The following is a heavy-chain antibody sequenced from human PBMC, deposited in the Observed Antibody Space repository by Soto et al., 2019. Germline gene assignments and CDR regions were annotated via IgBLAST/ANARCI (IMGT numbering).Heavy chain of an antibody. CDR3: AREDFGSCSSTTCLNWFDP. CDR2: IYHSGSP. J-gene: IGHJ5*02. V-gene: IGHV4-59*01. D-gene: IGHD2-2*01. CDR1: GASITSYY. Sequence: QVLLQESGPGLVKPSETLSLTCSVSGASITSYYWSWIRQPPGKGLEWIGYIYHSGSPSYNPSLKSRVTISVDTSKNQLSLRLVSVTAADTALYFCAREDFGSCSSTTCLNWFDPWGHGTLVTVSS.